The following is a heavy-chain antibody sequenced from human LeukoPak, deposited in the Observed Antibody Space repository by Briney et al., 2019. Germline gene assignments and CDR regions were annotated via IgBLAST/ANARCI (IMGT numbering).Heavy chain of an antibody. V-gene: IGHV3-30*17. CDR1: EFTFSNYA. J-gene: IGHJ4*02. D-gene: IGHD5-24*01. CDR3: TRDAYNFNDFDY. Sequence: GGSLRLSCAVSEFTFSNYAMHWVRQPPGKGLEWVAVVSSHGNDGYYADSVRGRFTISRDNSKNALYLQIDSLRLEDTAIYYCTRDAYNFNDFDYWGQGTLVTVSS. CDR2: VSSHGNDG.